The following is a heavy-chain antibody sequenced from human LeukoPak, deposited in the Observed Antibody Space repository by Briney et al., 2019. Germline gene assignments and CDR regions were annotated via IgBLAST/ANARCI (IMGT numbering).Heavy chain of an antibody. J-gene: IGHJ5*02. CDR2: INSDGSST. CDR3: ARVCCSGDMFDP. V-gene: IGHV3-74*01. D-gene: IGHD2-15*01. CDR1: GFTFSSYW. Sequence: PGGSLRLSCAASGFTFSSYWMHWVRQAPGKGLVWVSRINSDGSSTSYADSVKGRFTISRDNAKNTLYLQMNSLRAEDTAVYYCARVCCSGDMFDPWGQGTLVTVSS.